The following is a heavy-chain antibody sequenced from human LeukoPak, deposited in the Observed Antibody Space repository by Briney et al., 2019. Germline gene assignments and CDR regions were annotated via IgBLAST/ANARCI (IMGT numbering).Heavy chain of an antibody. Sequence: SETLSLTCAVSSGSISSSNWWSWVRQPPGKGLEWIGEIYHSGSTNYNPSLKSRVTISVDKSKNQFSLKLSSVTAADTAVYYCARLNYYYDSSGYYYYYGMDVWGQGTTVTVSS. CDR2: IYHSGST. CDR3: ARLNYYYDSSGYYYYYGMDV. J-gene: IGHJ6*02. V-gene: IGHV4-4*02. D-gene: IGHD3-22*01. CDR1: SGSISSSNW.